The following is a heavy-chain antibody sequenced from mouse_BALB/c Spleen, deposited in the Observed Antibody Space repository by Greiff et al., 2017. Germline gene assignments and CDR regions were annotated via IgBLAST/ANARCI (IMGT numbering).Heavy chain of an antibody. D-gene: IGHD1-1*01. V-gene: IGHV3-2*02. CDR2: ISYSGST. Sequence: DVKLVESGPGLVKPSQSLSLTCTVTGYSITSDYAWNWIRQFPGNKLEWMGYISYSGSTSYNPSLKSRISITRDTSKNQFFLQLNSVTTEDTATYYCARGTTVVPFDVWGAGTTVTVSS. CDR3: ARGTTVVPFDV. CDR1: GYSITSDYA. J-gene: IGHJ1*01.